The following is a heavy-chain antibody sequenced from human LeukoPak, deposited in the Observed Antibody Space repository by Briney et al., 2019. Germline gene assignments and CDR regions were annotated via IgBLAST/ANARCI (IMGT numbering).Heavy chain of an antibody. D-gene: IGHD2/OR15-2a*01. CDR2: KKQDGSEK. Sequence: GGSLRLSCAVSGLIFSSYWMSWVRQAPGKGVEGVANKKQDGSEKYYVDSVRGRFTISRDNAKNSLYLKMHSLRAEDPDVYSCARDNMKGLLRHWGQGTLVTVSS. V-gene: IGHV3-7*01. CDR3: ARDNMKGLLRH. CDR1: GLIFSSYW. J-gene: IGHJ1*01.